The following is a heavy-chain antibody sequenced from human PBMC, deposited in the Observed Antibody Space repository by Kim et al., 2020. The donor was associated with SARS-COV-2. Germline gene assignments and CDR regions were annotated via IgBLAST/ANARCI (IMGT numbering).Heavy chain of an antibody. J-gene: IGHJ3*02. CDR3: AKFLQWLVLRWGPFDAFDI. D-gene: IGHD6-19*01. Sequence: GGSLRLSCAASGFTFSSYAMSWVRQAPGKGLEWVSAISGSGGSTYYADSVKGRFTISRDNSKNTLYLQMNSLRAEDTAVYYCAKFLQWLVLRWGPFDAFDIWGQGTMVTVSS. CDR1: GFTFSSYA. CDR2: ISGSGGST. V-gene: IGHV3-23*01.